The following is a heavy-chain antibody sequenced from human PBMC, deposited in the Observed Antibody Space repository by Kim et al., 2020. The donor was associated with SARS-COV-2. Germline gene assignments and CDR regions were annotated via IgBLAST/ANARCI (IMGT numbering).Heavy chain of an antibody. CDR2: INPNSGGT. J-gene: IGHJ4*02. CDR1: GYTFTGNY. CDR3: ARGNLAHFDY. V-gene: IGHV1-2*06. Sequence: ASVKVSCKASGYTFTGNYIHWVRQAPGQGLEWMGRINPNSGGTNYAQMLQGRVTMTRDTSISTVYMGLSSLRSDDTAVYYCARGNLAHFDYWGQGTLVTVSS. D-gene: IGHD3-16*01.